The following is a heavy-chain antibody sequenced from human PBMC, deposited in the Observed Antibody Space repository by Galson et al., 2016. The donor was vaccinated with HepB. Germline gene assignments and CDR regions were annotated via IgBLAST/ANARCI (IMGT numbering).Heavy chain of an antibody. V-gene: IGHV2-5*02. CDR2: VYWDDDK. CDR1: GLSLSTSTMG. Sequence: PALVKPTQTLTLTCTLSGLSLSTSTMGVAWIRQSPGQALEWLGLVYWDDDKRYNPSLRTRLTITRDTSKNRVVLTLTNMDPADTGTYFCARENGYCKTVNCYALDIWGQGALVTVSS. CDR3: ARENGYCKTVNCYALDI. D-gene: IGHD2-15*01. J-gene: IGHJ4*02.